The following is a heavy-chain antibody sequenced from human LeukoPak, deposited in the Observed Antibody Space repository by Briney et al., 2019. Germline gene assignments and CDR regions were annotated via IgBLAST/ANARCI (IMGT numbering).Heavy chain of an antibody. V-gene: IGHV4-39*07. CDR2: NYYSQST. J-gene: IGHJ5*02. D-gene: IGHD2-15*01. Sequence: SESLSLPRTVSGGSIRSSSQYGGWSRQPPGRGLEWVGRNYYSQSTYSTPSHKTRHTISVDTSKNQLSLKLSAVTATDRAVYYCASEVLVELPPARCCDPGG. CDR3: ASEVLVELPPARCCDP. CDR1: GGSIRSSSQY.